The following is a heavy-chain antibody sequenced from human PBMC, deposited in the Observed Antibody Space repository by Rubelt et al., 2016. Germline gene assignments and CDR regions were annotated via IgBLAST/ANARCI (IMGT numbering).Heavy chain of an antibody. Sequence: GKGLEWVSYISSSSTIYYADSVKGRFTISRDNAKNSPYLQMNSLRDEDTAVYYCARDLHYYFDYWGQGTLVTVSS. CDR3: ARDLHYYFDY. CDR2: ISSSSTI. V-gene: IGHV3-48*02. J-gene: IGHJ4*02.